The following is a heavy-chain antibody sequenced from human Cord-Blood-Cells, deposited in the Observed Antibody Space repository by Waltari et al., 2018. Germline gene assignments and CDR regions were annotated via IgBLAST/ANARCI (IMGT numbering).Heavy chain of an antibody. D-gene: IGHD6-13*01. CDR3: ARDYSQLGDAFDI. CDR1: GFTFSSYC. J-gene: IGHJ3*02. Sequence: EVQLVASGGGLVQPGGSLRLSCAASGFTFSSYCMSWVRQAPGKGLEWVANIKQDGSEKYYVDSVKGRFTISRDNAKNSLYLQMNSLRAEDTAVYYCARDYSQLGDAFDIWGQGTMVTVSS. CDR2: IKQDGSEK. V-gene: IGHV3-7*01.